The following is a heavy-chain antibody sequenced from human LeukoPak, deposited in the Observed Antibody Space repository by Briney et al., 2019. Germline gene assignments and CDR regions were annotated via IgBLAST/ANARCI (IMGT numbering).Heavy chain of an antibody. J-gene: IGHJ6*04. V-gene: IGHV3-33*08. CDR2: ISFGGSYK. CDR1: GFTFSNYG. CDR3: AELGITMIGGV. Sequence: GGSLRLSRVASGFTFSNYGMHWVRQAPGKRLEWVAVISFGGSYKYYGGSLEGRFTISRDNSRNTLYLQMNSLRAEDTAVYYCAELGITMIGGVWGKGTTVTISS. D-gene: IGHD3-10*02.